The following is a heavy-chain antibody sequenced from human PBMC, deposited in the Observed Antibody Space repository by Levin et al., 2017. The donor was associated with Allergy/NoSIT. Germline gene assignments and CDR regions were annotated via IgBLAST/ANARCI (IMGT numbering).Heavy chain of an antibody. CDR2: IYHTGST. CDR3: ATTPYDVLTGYYSLYAFDV. V-gene: IGHV4-4*02. CDR1: GGSMSNNKW. Sequence: SETLSLTCAVSGGSMSNNKWWNWVRRPPGKGLEWIGEIYHTGSTNYNPSLMRRVSMSVDKSKNHFSLKLNSVTGADTAVYYCATTPYDVLTGYYSLYAFDVWGQGTLVTVSS. D-gene: IGHD3-9*01. J-gene: IGHJ3*01.